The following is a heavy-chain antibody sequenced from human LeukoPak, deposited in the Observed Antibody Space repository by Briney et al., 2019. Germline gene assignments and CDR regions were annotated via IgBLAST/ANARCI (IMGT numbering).Heavy chain of an antibody. V-gene: IGHV3-23*01. D-gene: IGHD5-24*01. CDR2: IGGSGHSI. CDR3: AKEQIGYNRPVDY. J-gene: IGHJ4*02. Sequence: GGSLRLSCAASGFTFSSYWMSWVRQAPGKGLEWVSGIGGSGHSINYADSVKGRFTISRDNSKNTLFLQMNTLRAEDTAIYYCAKEQIGYNRPVDYWGQGTLVTVSS. CDR1: GFTFSSYW.